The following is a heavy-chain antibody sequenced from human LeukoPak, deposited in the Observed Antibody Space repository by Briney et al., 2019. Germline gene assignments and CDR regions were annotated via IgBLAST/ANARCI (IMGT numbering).Heavy chain of an antibody. D-gene: IGHD3-16*01. Sequence: GGSLRLSCAASGFTVSSNYMSWVRQAPGKGLEWVSVIYSGGSTYYADSVKGRFTISRDNSKNTLYLQMNSLRAEDTAVYYCARDQEGDAYFDYWGQGTLVTVSS. CDR2: IYSGGST. CDR3: ARDQEGDAYFDY. J-gene: IGHJ4*02. CDR1: GFTVSSNY. V-gene: IGHV3-66*01.